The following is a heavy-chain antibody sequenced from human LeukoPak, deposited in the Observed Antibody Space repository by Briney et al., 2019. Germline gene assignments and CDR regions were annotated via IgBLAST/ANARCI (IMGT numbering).Heavy chain of an antibody. CDR2: ISGSGSDM. Sequence: PGGSLRLSCVVSGFGFSDSYMTWIRQTPGKGLEWLAYISGSGSDMYYADSVKGRFTISRDNAKNSLYLQMNSLRAEDTAVYYCARQQWLDGAYYFDYWGQGTLVTVSS. CDR3: ARQQWLDGAYYFDY. V-gene: IGHV3-11*04. J-gene: IGHJ4*02. D-gene: IGHD6-19*01. CDR1: GFGFSDSY.